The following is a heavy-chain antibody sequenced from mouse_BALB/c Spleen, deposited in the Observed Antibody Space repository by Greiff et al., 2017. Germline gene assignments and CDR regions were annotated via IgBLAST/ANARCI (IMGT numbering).Heavy chain of an antibody. CDR1: GYTFTDYN. CDR3: AREGNYGFAY. V-gene: IGHV1S29*02. J-gene: IGHJ3*01. Sequence: VQLQQSGPELVKPGASVKISCKASGYTFTDYNMHWVKQSHGKSLEWIGYIYPYNGGTGYNQKFKSKATLTVDNSSSTAYMELRSLTSEDSAVYYCAREGNYGFAYWGQGTLVTVSA. D-gene: IGHD2-1*01. CDR2: IYPYNGGT.